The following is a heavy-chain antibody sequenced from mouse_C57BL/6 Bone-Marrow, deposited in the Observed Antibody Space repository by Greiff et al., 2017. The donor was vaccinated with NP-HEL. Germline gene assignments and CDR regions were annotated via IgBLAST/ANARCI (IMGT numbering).Heavy chain of an antibody. V-gene: IGHV1-9*01. D-gene: IGHD2-4*01. Sequence: VQLQQSGAELMKPGASVKLSCKATGYTFTGYWIEWVKQRPGHGLEWIGEILPGSGSTTYNEKFKGKATFTADTSSNKSDMQLSSLTTEDSAIYYCARSTYYDYDGGYFDYWGQGTTLTVSS. J-gene: IGHJ2*01. CDR2: ILPGSGST. CDR1: GYTFTGYW. CDR3: ARSTYYDYDGGYFDY.